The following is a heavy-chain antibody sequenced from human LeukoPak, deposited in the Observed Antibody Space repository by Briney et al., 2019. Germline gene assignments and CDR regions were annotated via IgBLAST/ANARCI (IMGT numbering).Heavy chain of an antibody. Sequence: GASVKVSCKASGYTFTSYYMHWVRQAPGQGLEWMGIINPSGGSTSYAQKFQGRVTMTRDTSTSTVYMELSSLRSEATAVYYCARDLITMVRGVSADYWGQGTLVTVSS. J-gene: IGHJ4*02. CDR1: GYTFTSYY. D-gene: IGHD3-10*01. CDR3: ARDLITMVRGVSADY. V-gene: IGHV1-46*01. CDR2: INPSGGST.